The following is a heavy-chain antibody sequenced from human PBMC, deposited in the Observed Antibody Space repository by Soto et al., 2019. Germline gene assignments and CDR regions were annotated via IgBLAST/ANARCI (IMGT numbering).Heavy chain of an antibody. Sequence: QVQLVQSGAEVKKPGSSVKVSCQASGGTFNSYTITWVRQAPGQGLEWMGRIIPILGIPKYAKTFQGRVTITADKSASTIYMALSSLRSADTAVYYCARTAAVYSNHMHPAEIFHHWGQGTLVTVSS. CDR1: GGTFNSYT. CDR3: ARTAAVYSNHMHPAEIFHH. D-gene: IGHD6-13*01. V-gene: IGHV1-69*02. CDR2: IIPILGIP. J-gene: IGHJ1*01.